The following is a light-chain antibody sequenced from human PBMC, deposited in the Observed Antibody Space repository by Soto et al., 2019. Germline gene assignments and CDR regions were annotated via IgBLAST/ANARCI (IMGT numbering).Light chain of an antibody. CDR1: QSVSSY. CDR3: QQRSNWPFT. Sequence: EIVLTQSPATLSLSPGERATLSCRASQSVSSYLAWYQQKPGQAPRLLIYDASNRATGIPARFSGSGSGTDFTLTISSPEPEDFAAYYCQQRSNWPFTFGGGTKVEIK. J-gene: IGKJ4*01. CDR2: DAS. V-gene: IGKV3-11*01.